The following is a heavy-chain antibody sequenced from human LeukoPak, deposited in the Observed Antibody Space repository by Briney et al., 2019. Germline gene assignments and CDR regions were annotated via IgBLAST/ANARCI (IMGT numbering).Heavy chain of an antibody. CDR2: IYYSGST. Sequence: PSETLSLTCTVSGGSISSSSYYWGWIRQPPGKGLEWIGSIYYSGSTYYNPSLKSRVTISVDTSKNQFSQKLSSVTAADTAVYYCAPVGINMDVWGKGTTVTVSS. V-gene: IGHV4-39*01. CDR1: GGSISSSSYY. J-gene: IGHJ6*03. CDR3: APVGINMDV. D-gene: IGHD1-14*01.